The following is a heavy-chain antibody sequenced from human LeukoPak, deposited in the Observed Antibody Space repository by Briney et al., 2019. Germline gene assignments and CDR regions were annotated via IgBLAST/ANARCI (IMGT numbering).Heavy chain of an antibody. Sequence: PSETLSLTCTVSGGSISSYYWSWIRQPPGKGLEWIGEINHSGSTNYNPSLKSRVTISVDTSKNQFSLKLSSVTAADTAVYYCARIVRDIVVVPAAKLYFDYWGQGTLVTVSS. CDR2: INHSGST. V-gene: IGHV4-34*01. J-gene: IGHJ4*02. D-gene: IGHD2-2*01. CDR1: GGSISSYY. CDR3: ARIVRDIVVVPAAKLYFDY.